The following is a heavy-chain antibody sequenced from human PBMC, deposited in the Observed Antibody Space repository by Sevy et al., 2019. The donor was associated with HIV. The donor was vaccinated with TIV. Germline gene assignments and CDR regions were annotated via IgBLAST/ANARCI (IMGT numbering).Heavy chain of an antibody. CDR1: GFTRTYEF. V-gene: IGHV3-53*01. CDR2: VYSGGAT. D-gene: IGHD2-15*01. J-gene: IGHJ6*02. CDR3: ARVGYCRCGTCFSGFYYAMDV. Sequence: GGSLRLSCAVSGFTRTYEFFSWVRQAPGKGLEWVAVVYSGGATYYADSVKGRFTISRDKSKSTLYLQMKSLRAEDTAVYYCARVGYCRCGTCFSGFYYAMDVWGQGTTVTVSS.